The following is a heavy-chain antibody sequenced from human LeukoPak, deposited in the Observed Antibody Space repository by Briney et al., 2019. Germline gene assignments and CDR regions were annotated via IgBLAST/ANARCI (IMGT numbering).Heavy chain of an antibody. CDR1: SASISTYY. J-gene: IGHJ4*02. CDR3: ARHPSPYYYGSGIVSHDY. Sequence: PSETLSLTCTVSSASISTYYWSWIRQPPGKGLEWIGEINHSGSTNYNPSLKSRVTISVDTSKNQFSLKLSSVTAADTAVYYCARHPSPYYYGSGIVSHDYWGQGTLVTVSS. CDR2: INHSGST. V-gene: IGHV4-34*01. D-gene: IGHD3-10*01.